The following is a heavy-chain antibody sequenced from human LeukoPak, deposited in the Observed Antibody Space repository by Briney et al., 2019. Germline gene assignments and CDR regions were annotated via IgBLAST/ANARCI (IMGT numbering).Heavy chain of an antibody. CDR3: ARDGGHYGGNSFDY. CDR1: GFTFSSHS. D-gene: IGHD4-23*01. V-gene: IGHV3-21*01. J-gene: IGHJ4*02. Sequence: PGESLRLSCSPSGFTFSSHSMNWVRQAPGKGREWVPSISSSSSYIYYADSVKGRFTISRDNAKNSLYLQMNSLRAEDTVVYYCARDGGHYGGNSFDYWGQGTLVTVSS. CDR2: ISSSSSYI.